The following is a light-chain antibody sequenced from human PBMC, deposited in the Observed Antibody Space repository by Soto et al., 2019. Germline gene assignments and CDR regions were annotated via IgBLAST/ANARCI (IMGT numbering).Light chain of an antibody. Sequence: QSVLTQPPSVSGAPGQRVTISCTGSTSNIGADYDVHWYQHLPGTAPTLLIYGNNNRPSGVPDRFSGSKSGTSGSLAITGLQVEDEVDYYCQSYDSSLRGSVFGGGTKLTVL. V-gene: IGLV1-40*01. J-gene: IGLJ2*01. CDR3: QSYDSSLRGSV. CDR1: TSNIGADYD. CDR2: GNN.